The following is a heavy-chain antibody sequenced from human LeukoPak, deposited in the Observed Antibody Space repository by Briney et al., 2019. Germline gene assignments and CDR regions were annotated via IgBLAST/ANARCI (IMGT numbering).Heavy chain of an antibody. CDR3: VREVTSGSFDY. CDR1: GFTFSSYA. Sequence: PGGSLRLSCEASGFTFSSYAMHWVRQAPGRGLEWVTVISDDGSNGYYAGSVKGRFTISRDNSQNTLHVQMSSLRPEDTAVHYCVREVTSGSFDYWGQGTLVTVSS. V-gene: IGHV3-30*04. J-gene: IGHJ4*02. CDR2: ISDDGSNG. D-gene: IGHD1-26*01.